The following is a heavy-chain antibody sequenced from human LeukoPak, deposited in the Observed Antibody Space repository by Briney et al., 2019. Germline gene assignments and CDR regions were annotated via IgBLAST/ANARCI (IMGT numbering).Heavy chain of an antibody. D-gene: IGHD4-23*01. CDR1: GYTFTSYD. Sequence: ASVKVSCKASGYTFTSYDINWVRQATGQGLEWMGRINPNSGGTNYAQKFQGRVTMTRDTSISTAYMELSRLRSDDTAVYYCARGSGYGGSDYWGQGTLVTVSS. CDR3: ARGSGYGGSDY. CDR2: INPNSGGT. V-gene: IGHV1-2*06. J-gene: IGHJ4*02.